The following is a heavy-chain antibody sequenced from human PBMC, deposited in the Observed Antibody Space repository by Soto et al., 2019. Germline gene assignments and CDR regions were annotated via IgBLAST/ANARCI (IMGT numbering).Heavy chain of an antibody. D-gene: IGHD2-8*01. CDR1: GESVSTNSAT. V-gene: IGHV6-1*01. J-gene: IGHJ5*01. CDR2: TYYRSKWYH. Sequence: QVQLQQSGPGLVKPSQTLSLTCAISGESVSTNSATWDWIRQSPSRGLEWLGRTYYRSKWYHDYAVPVKGRXTXNXXTSNNQLPLQLNSVTPDDTAVYYCARLIGDSWLDSWGQGTLVTVSS. CDR3: ARLIGDSWLDS.